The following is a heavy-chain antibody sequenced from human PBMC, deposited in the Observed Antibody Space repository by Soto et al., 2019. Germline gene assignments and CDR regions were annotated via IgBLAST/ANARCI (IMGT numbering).Heavy chain of an antibody. Sequence: PSETLSLTCTVSAGSITSYYWSWIRQPPGKGLEWIGYVYFSGSSKYNPSLKSRITISVDRSKNQFSLKLSSVTAADTAVYYCARVPGPWGQGTLVTVSS. V-gene: IGHV4-59*01. CDR2: VYFSGSS. CDR1: AGSITSYY. D-gene: IGHD3-10*01. J-gene: IGHJ5*02. CDR3: ARVPGP.